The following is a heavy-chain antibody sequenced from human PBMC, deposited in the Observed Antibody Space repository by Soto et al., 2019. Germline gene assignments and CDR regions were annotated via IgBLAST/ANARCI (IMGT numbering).Heavy chain of an antibody. CDR1: GFTFSSYA. V-gene: IGHV3-23*04. D-gene: IGHD1-7*01. Sequence: VQLVESGGGVVQPGRSLRLSCAASGFTFSSYAMNWVRQAPGKGLEWVSAISGSGGSTYYADSVKGRFTISRDSSKNTLYLQMNSLRAEDTAVYYCAKGNSWSPALVLDIWGQGTMVTVSS. CDR2: ISGSGGST. J-gene: IGHJ3*02. CDR3: AKGNSWSPALVLDI.